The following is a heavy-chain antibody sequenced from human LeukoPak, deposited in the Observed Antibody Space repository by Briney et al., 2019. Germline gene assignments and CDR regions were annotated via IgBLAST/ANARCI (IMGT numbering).Heavy chain of an antibody. Sequence: SETLSLTCTVSGGSVSSGSYYWNWIRQPPGKGLEWIGYFYYSGSTNYNPSLKSRVTISVDTSKNQFSLKLSSVTAADTAVYYCARGGWYSSSWSFDYWGQGTLVTVSS. D-gene: IGHD6-13*01. V-gene: IGHV4-61*01. CDR2: FYYSGST. CDR1: GGSVSSGSYY. J-gene: IGHJ4*02. CDR3: ARGGWYSSSWSFDY.